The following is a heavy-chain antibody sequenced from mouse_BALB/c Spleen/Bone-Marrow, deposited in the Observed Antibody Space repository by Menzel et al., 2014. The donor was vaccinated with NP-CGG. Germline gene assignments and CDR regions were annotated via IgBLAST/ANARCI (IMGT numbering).Heavy chain of an antibody. J-gene: IGHJ3*01. CDR3: ARWYYGSSSFAY. V-gene: IGHV1-9*01. CDR2: ILPGSGST. CDR1: GYTFSTYW. Sequence: VQVVESGAELMKPGASVKISCKATGYTFSTYWIEWVKQRPGHGLEWIGEILPGSGSTNYNEKFKGKAKFTADTSSNTVYMQLSSLTSEDSAVYYCARWYYGSSSFAYWGQGTLVTVSA. D-gene: IGHD1-1*01.